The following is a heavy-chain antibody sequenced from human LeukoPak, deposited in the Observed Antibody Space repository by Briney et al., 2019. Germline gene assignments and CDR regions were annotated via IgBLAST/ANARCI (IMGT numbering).Heavy chain of an antibody. CDR1: GGSFSGYY. Sequence: SETLSLTCAVYGGSFSGYYWSWIRQPPGKGLEWIGEINHSGSTNYNPSLERRVTISVDTSKDQFSLKLSSMTAADTAVYYCARGPDILTGYYATTGDYWGQGTGVTVSS. D-gene: IGHD3-9*01. J-gene: IGHJ4*02. V-gene: IGHV4-34*01. CDR2: INHSGST. CDR3: ARGPDILTGYYATTGDY.